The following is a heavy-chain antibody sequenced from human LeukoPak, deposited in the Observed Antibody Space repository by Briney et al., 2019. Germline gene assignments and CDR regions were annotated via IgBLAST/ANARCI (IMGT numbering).Heavy chain of an antibody. CDR1: GGTFSSYA. J-gene: IGHJ6*04. CDR2: IIPIFGTA. Sequence: ASVKVSCKASGGTFSSYAISWVRQAPGQGLEWMGGIIPIFGTANYAQKFQGRVTITADKSMSTAYMELSSLRSEDTAVYYCARGGDYGMDVWGKGTTVTVSS. CDR3: ARGGDYGMDV. V-gene: IGHV1-69*06. D-gene: IGHD5-12*01.